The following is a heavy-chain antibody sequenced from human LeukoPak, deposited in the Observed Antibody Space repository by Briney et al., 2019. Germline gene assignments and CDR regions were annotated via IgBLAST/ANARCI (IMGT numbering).Heavy chain of an antibody. V-gene: IGHV3-21*01. J-gene: IGHJ4*02. CDR3: ARVMGYYFDY. Sequence: GGSLRLSCAASGFTFSSYSMNWVRQAPGKGLEWVSTISSSSSYIYYADSVKGRFTISRGNAKNSLYLQMNSLRAEDTAVYYCARVMGYYFDYWGQGTLVTVSS. CDR2: ISSSSSYI. CDR1: GFTFSSYS. D-gene: IGHD3-10*01.